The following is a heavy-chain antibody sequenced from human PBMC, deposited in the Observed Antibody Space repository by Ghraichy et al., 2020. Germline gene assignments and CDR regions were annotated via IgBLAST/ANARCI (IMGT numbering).Heavy chain of an antibody. Sequence: SETLSLTCTVSGGSISSYYWSWIRQPPGKGLEWIGYIYYSGSTNYNPSLKSRVTISVDTSKNQFSLKLSSVTAADTAVYYCARDRGRQACRDGCSQPSRYYYYYGMDVWGQGTTVTVSS. V-gene: IGHV4-59*01. D-gene: IGHD5-24*01. CDR1: GGSISSYY. J-gene: IGHJ6*02. CDR2: IYYSGST. CDR3: ARDRGRQACRDGCSQPSRYYYYYGMDV.